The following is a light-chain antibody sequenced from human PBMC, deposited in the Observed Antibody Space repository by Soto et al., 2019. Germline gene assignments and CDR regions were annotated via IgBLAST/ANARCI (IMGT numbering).Light chain of an antibody. J-gene: IGLJ2*01. V-gene: IGLV2-14*01. CDR3: SSYTSSGTSVI. CDR2: EVS. Sequence: QSVLTQPASVSGSPGQSITISCTGTSSDVGGTKYVSWYQLHPGKDPTFMIYEVSNRPSGVSNRFSGSKSGNTASLTISGLQAEDEADYYCSSYTSSGTSVIFGGGTKLTVL. CDR1: SSDVGGTKY.